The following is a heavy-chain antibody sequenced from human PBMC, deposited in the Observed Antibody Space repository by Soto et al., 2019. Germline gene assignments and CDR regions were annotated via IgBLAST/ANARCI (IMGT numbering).Heavy chain of an antibody. CDR3: AIDINDGSAPRPGPFDP. Sequence: ASVKVSCKASGYTFTSYGISWVRQAPGQGLEWMGWISAYNGNTNYAQKLQGRVTMTTDTSTSTAYMELRSLRSDDTAVYYCAIDINDGSAPRPGPFDPWGQGTLVTVSS. CDR1: GYTFTSYG. CDR2: ISAYNGNT. J-gene: IGHJ5*02. D-gene: IGHD3-10*01. V-gene: IGHV1-18*01.